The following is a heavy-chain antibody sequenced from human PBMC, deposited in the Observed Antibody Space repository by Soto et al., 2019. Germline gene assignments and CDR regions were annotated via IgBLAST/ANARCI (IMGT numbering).Heavy chain of an antibody. Sequence: SETLSLTCAVYGGSFSGYYWTWIRQTPGKGLEWIGEINHSGSTNYKPSLKSRASISADTSKKQFSLNLTSVTTADTAVYYCARGECSSNYCFTRWALDIWGQGTVVTVSS. J-gene: IGHJ3*02. V-gene: IGHV4-34*01. D-gene: IGHD2-2*01. CDR2: INHSGST. CDR1: GGSFSGYY. CDR3: ARGECSSNYCFTRWALDI.